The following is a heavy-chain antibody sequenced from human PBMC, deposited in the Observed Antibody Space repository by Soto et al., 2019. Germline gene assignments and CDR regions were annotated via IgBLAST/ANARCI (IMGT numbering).Heavy chain of an antibody. V-gene: IGHV3-66*01. J-gene: IGHJ6*02. Sequence: PVGSLRLSCAASGFTVSSNYMSWVRQAPGKGLEWVSFIYSGGSTYYADSVKGRFTISRDKSKNTLYLQMNSLRADDTAMYYCARDRFPYGMDVWGQGTTVTVSS. CDR2: IYSGGST. CDR1: GFTVSSNY. CDR3: ARDRFPYGMDV.